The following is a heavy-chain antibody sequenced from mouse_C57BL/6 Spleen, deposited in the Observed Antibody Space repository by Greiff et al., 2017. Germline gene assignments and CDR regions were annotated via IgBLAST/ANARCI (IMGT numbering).Heavy chain of an antibody. V-gene: IGHV8-12*01. J-gene: IGHJ1*03. CDR1: GFSLSTSGMG. D-gene: IGHD1-1*01. Sequence: QVTLKVSGPGILQSSQTLSLTCSFSGFSLSTSGMGVSWIRQPSGKGLEWLAHIYWDDDKRYNPSLKSRLTISQATSRNHVFLKITSVDTADTATYYCALGITTVVYWYFDVWGTGTTVTVSS. CDR3: ALGITTVVYWYFDV. CDR2: IYWDDDK.